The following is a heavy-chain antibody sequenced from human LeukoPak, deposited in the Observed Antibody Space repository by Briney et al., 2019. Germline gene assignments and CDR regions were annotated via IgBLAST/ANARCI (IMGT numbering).Heavy chain of an antibody. CDR2: INPSGGST. D-gene: IGHD3-22*01. Sequence: ASVKVSCKASGYTFTSYYMHWVRQAPGQGLEWMGIINPSGGSTSYAQKFQGRVTMTRDMSTSTAYMELRSPRSDDTAVYYCARHRLHRIYYDSSGYYHDALDIWGQGTMITVSS. V-gene: IGHV1-46*01. CDR1: GYTFTSYY. CDR3: ARHRLHRIYYDSSGYYHDALDI. J-gene: IGHJ3*02.